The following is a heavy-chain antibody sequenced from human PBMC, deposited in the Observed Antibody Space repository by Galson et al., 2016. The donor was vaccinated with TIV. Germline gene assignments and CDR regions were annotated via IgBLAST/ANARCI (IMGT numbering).Heavy chain of an antibody. CDR3: APSLDYSQIFDY. Sequence: SVKVSCKVSGYRLSKLSMYWVRQAPGKGLEWMGGYDRENGERVHTQKFQGRVTMTEDSSTDTAYMDLRSLRSEDTAVYFCAPSLDYSQIFDYWGHGTLVTVSS. J-gene: IGHJ4*01. CDR1: GYRLSKLS. D-gene: IGHD4-11*01. V-gene: IGHV1-24*01. CDR2: YDRENGER.